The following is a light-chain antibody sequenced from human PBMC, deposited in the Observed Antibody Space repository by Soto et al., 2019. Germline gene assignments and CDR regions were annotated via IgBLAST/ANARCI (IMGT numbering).Light chain of an antibody. CDR1: QNITNN. CDR3: QQYDDLPIT. CDR2: DAS. Sequence: DRVTITCQASQNITNNLSWYQQKPGKAPKVLIYDASNLQTGVPSRFSGRRSGTDFILTISSLQPDDSGTYYCQQYDDLPITFGQGTRLEIK. V-gene: IGKV1-33*01. J-gene: IGKJ5*01.